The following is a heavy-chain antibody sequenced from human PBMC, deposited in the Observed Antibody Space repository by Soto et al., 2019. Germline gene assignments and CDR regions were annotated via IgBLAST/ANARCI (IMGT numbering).Heavy chain of an antibody. CDR3: ASTIFGVVQPKYYYYYYGMDV. V-gene: IGHV5-51*01. J-gene: IGHJ6*02. D-gene: IGHD3-3*01. Sequence: GESLKISCKGSGYSFTSYWIGWVRQMPGKXLEWMGIIYPGDSDTRYSPSFQGQVTISADKSISTAYLQWSSLKASDTAMYYCASTIFGVVQPKYYYYYYGMDVWGQGTTVTVSS. CDR1: GYSFTSYW. CDR2: IYPGDSDT.